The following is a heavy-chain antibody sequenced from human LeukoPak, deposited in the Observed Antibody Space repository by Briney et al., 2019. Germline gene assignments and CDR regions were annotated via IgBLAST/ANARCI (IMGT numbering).Heavy chain of an antibody. CDR3: ATYSSLNRREFQY. CDR2: INTDGSST. D-gene: IGHD3-22*01. V-gene: IGHV3-74*01. CDR1: GFTFSSYW. Sequence: PGGSLRLSCAASGFTFSSYWMHWVRQAPGKGQVWVSRINTDGSSTSYADSVKGRFTISRDNAKNSLYLQMNSLRAEDTAVYYCATYSSLNRREFQYWGQGTLLTVSS. J-gene: IGHJ1*01.